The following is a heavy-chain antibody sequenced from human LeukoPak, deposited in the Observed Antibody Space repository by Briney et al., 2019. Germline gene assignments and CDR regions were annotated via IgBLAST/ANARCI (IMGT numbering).Heavy chain of an antibody. CDR1: GGSISSYY. Sequence: PSETLSLTCTVSGGSISSYYWSWIRQPPGKGLEWIGYIYYSGSTNYNPSLKRRVTISVDTSKNQFSLKLSSVTAADTAVYYCAREGSYGGNSDGYYFDYWGQGTLVTVSS. CDR2: IYYSGST. CDR3: AREGSYGGNSDGYYFDY. V-gene: IGHV4-59*01. J-gene: IGHJ4*02. D-gene: IGHD4-23*01.